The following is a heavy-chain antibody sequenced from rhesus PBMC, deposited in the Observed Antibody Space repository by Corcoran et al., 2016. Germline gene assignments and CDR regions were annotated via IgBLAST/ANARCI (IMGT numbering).Heavy chain of an antibody. CDR2: INPYNGNT. CDR3: ASSDCGDYADWYFDL. Sequence: QVQLVQSGAEVKKPGSSVKVSCKASGYTFTDYYMHWVRQAPRQWLEWRGWINPYNGNTKLAQKLQGRVTMTRDTSTSTAYMELSSLRSEDTAVYYCASSDCGDYADWYFDLWGPGTPITISS. V-gene: IGHV1S2*01. D-gene: IGHD3-34*01. J-gene: IGHJ2*01. CDR1: GYTFTDYY.